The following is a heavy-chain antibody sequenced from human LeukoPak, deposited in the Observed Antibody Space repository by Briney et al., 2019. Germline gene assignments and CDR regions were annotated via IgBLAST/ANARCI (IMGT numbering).Heavy chain of an antibody. D-gene: IGHD4-17*01. CDR1: GFTFSSYG. Sequence: GGSLRLSCAASGFTFSSYGMHWVRQAPGKGLEWVAFIRYDGSNKYYADSVKGRFTISRDNSKNTLYLQMNSLRAEDTAVYYCARGSYGDFAYPDYWGQGTLVTVSS. V-gene: IGHV3-30*02. J-gene: IGHJ4*02. CDR2: IRYDGSNK. CDR3: ARGSYGDFAYPDY.